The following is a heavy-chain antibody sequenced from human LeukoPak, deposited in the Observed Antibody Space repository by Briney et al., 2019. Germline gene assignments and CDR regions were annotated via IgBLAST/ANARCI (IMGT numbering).Heavy chain of an antibody. CDR1: GYSISSGYY. J-gene: IGHJ3*01. D-gene: IGHD4-11*01. CDR3: ARDLSSSSNYVDGTFDF. CDR2: IYHSGST. V-gene: IGHV4-38-2*02. Sequence: PSETLSLTYTVSGYSISSGYYWGWIRQPPGKGLEWIGSIYHSGSTYYNPSLKSRVTISLGTSKNQFSLKLSSVTAADTAVYYCARDLSSSSNYVDGTFDFWGQGTLVTVSS.